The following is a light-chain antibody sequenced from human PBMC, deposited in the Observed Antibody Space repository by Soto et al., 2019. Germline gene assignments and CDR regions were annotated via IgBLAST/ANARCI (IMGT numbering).Light chain of an antibody. CDR2: GAS. Sequence: EIVMTQSPATLSLSPGERATLSRRASQSVSSNVAWYQQIPGQTPRLLIYGASTRAIGIPVRFSGSGSGTEFTLTISSLQSEDFAVYYCHQYDDGPYTFGQGTKVDIK. J-gene: IGKJ2*01. CDR1: QSVSSN. V-gene: IGKV3-15*01. CDR3: HQYDDGPYT.